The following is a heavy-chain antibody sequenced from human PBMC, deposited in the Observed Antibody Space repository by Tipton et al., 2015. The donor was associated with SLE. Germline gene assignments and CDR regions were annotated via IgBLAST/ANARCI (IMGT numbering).Heavy chain of an antibody. D-gene: IGHD4/OR15-4a*01. Sequence: TLSLTCAVSGGSISSPKWWTWVRQSPGRGLEWIGEVYHDGSTDYSPSLKSRVTISVDRSKNQFSLNLSSVTAADTAVYYCARVTREGGTNSDYFDYWGQGTLVTVSS. CDR1: GGSISSPKW. J-gene: IGHJ4*02. CDR2: VYHDGST. V-gene: IGHV4-4*02. CDR3: ARVTREGGTNSDYFDY.